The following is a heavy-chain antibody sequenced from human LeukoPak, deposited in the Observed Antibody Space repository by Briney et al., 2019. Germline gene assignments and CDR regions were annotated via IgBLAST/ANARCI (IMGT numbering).Heavy chain of an antibody. CDR1: GGSISSYY. J-gene: IGHJ4*02. CDR2: IYTSGST. Sequence: PETLSLTCTVSGGSISSYYWSWIRQPPGKGLEWIGYIYTSGSTNYNPSLKSRVTISVDTSKNQFSLKLSSVTAADTAVYYCARQYSSSWSFDYWGQGTLVTVSS. V-gene: IGHV4-4*09. D-gene: IGHD6-13*01. CDR3: ARQYSSSWSFDY.